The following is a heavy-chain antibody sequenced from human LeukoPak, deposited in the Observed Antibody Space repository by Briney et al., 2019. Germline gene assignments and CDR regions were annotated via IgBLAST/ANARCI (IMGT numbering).Heavy chain of an antibody. D-gene: IGHD3-10*01. CDR1: GGSISSYY. CDR2: IYSSGST. Sequence: SETLSLTCTVSGGSISSYYWSWIRQPPGKGLEWIGYIYSSGSTNYNPSLKSRLTISVNASKNQFSLKLTSVTAADTAVYYCARAYYYGSGSYGLDYWGQGTLVTVSS. CDR3: ARAYYYGSGSYGLDY. J-gene: IGHJ4*02. V-gene: IGHV4-59*01.